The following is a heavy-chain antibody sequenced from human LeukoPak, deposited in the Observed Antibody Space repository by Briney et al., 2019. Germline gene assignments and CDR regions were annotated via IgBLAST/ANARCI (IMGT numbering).Heavy chain of an antibody. CDR1: GGSISSYY. CDR2: IYYSGST. V-gene: IGHV4-59*01. Sequence: SETLSLTCTVSGGSISSYYWSWIRQPPGKGLEWVGYIYYSGSTNYNPSLKSRVTISVDTPKNQFSLKLSSVTAADTAVYYCARPTVTTIGGFVYWGQGTLVTVSS. J-gene: IGHJ4*02. CDR3: ARPTVTTIGGFVY. D-gene: IGHD4-11*01.